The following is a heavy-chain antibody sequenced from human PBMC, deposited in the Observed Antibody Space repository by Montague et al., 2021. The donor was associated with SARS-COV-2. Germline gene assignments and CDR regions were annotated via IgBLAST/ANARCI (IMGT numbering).Heavy chain of an antibody. Sequence: SETLSLTCTVSGGSISSYYWSWIRQPPGKGLEWIGYIYYGGSTNYSPSFKGRVIMSVDTSNNQFSLRLTSVTAADTAVYYCARLRRPDGYSYWFGPWGQGNLGTGSS. D-gene: IGHD5-24*01. CDR2: IYYGGST. V-gene: IGHV4-59*08. CDR3: ARLRRPDGYSYWFGP. J-gene: IGHJ5*02. CDR1: GGSISSYY.